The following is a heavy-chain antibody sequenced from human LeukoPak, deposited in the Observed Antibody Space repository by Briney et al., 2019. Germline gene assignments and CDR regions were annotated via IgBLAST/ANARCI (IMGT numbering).Heavy chain of an antibody. D-gene: IGHD6-13*01. J-gene: IGHJ6*02. CDR1: GGSFSGYY. CDR3: ARSGKAAAGPDYGMDV. CDR2: IYHSGST. V-gene: IGHV4-34*01. Sequence: PSETLSLTCAVYGGSFSGYYWSWVRQPPGKGLEWIGEIYHSGSTNYNPSLKSRVTISVDKSKNQFSLKLSSVTAADTAVYYCARSGKAAAGPDYGMDVWGQGTTVTVSS.